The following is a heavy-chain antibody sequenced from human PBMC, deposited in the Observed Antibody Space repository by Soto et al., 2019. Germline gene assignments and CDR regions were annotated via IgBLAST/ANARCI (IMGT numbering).Heavy chain of an antibody. J-gene: IGHJ5*02. CDR1: SNYA. V-gene: IGHV3-23*01. D-gene: IGHD2-2*01. Sequence: SNYARSRIRKKPGKGLEWVSTLSGSGGSTYYADSVKGRFTISRDNSKNTLYLQMNSLRAEDTAVYYCAKDTVPVATPWFDPWGQRTLVTVSS. CDR3: AKDTVPVATPWFDP. CDR2: LSGSGGST.